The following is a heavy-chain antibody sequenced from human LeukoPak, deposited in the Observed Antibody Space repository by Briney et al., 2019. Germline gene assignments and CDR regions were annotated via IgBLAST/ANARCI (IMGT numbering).Heavy chain of an antibody. Sequence: GSLRLSCTASGFSFSSYALNWVRQAPGRGLEWVSSIGGSGGSAYYADSVKGRFTISRDNSKNTVYLQMDSLRAEDTAVYYCAKDKPGTFDYWGQGALVTVSS. J-gene: IGHJ4*02. D-gene: IGHD1-14*01. CDR2: IGGSGGSA. V-gene: IGHV3-23*01. CDR3: AKDKPGTFDY. CDR1: GFSFSSYA.